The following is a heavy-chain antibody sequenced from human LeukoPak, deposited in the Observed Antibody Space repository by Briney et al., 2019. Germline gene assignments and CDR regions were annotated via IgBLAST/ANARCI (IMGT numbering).Heavy chain of an antibody. Sequence: GGSLRLSCAASGFTFSSHGMHWVRQAPGKGLEWVAVISYDGTSKYYADSVKGRFTISRDNSKNTLYLQMNSLRAEDTAVYYCVGYSSWYHFDYWGQGTLVTVSS. CDR1: GFTFSSHG. V-gene: IGHV3-30*03. CDR3: VGYSSWYHFDY. CDR2: ISYDGTSK. D-gene: IGHD6-13*01. J-gene: IGHJ4*02.